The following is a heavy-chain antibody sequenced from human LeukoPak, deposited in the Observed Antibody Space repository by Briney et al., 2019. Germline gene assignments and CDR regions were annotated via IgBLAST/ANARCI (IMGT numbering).Heavy chain of an antibody. CDR3: ARARGYYDSSGYSGDY. CDR1: GYTFTVYY. J-gene: IGHJ4*02. D-gene: IGHD3-22*01. V-gene: IGHV1-2*06. Sequence: ASVKVSCKASGYTFTVYYMHWVRQAPGQGLEWMGRINPNSGGTNYAQKFQGRVTMTRDTSISTAYMELSRLRSDDTAVYYCARARGYYDSSGYSGDYWGQGTLVTVSS. CDR2: INPNSGGT.